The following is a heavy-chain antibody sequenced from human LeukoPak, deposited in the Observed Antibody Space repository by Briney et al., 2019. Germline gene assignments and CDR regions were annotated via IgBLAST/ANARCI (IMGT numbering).Heavy chain of an antibody. D-gene: IGHD2-15*01. V-gene: IGHV1-18*04. J-gene: IGHJ4*02. CDR1: GYTFTSYG. CDR3: ARDAAVPRCCSGGSCYSVDFDY. Sequence: ASVKVSCKASGYTFTSYGISWVRQAPGQGLEWMGWISAYNGNTNYAQKLQGRVTMTTDTSTSTAYMELRSLRSDDTAVYYCARDAAVPRCCSGGSCYSVDFDYWGQGTLVTVSS. CDR2: ISAYNGNT.